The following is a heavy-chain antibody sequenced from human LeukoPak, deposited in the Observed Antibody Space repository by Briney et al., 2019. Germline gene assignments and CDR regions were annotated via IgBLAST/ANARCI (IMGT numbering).Heavy chain of an antibody. D-gene: IGHD6-19*01. J-gene: IGHJ3*02. CDR3: ASGWAFGI. V-gene: IGHV6-1*01. CDR2: TYYRSKWYN. Sequence: WMRQAPGRGLEWMGRTYYRSKWYNDYAGSVKSRIIINADTSKNQFSLQLNSVTPEDTAVYYCASGWAFGIWGQGTMVTVSS.